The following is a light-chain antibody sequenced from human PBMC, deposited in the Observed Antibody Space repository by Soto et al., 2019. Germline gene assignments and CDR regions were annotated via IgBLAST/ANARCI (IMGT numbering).Light chain of an antibody. V-gene: IGLV3-21*02. CDR1: NMGSDT. CDR3: LVWDSIGDNYV. Sequence: ELTQPPSVSVAPGETARITCGRNNMGSDTGHWYQQKPGQAPVVVVYDDSERPSGTPERISGSNSGDTANLTIRRVEAGDEADYYCLVWDSIGDNYVFGSGTKVTVL. J-gene: IGLJ1*01. CDR2: DDS.